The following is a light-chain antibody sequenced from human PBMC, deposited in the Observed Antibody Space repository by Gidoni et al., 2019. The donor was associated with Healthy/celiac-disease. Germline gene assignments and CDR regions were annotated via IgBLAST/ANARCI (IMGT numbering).Light chain of an antibody. V-gene: IGLV6-57*03. CDR3: QSYDSSSVV. Sequence: NFMLTQPHSVSESPGKTVTISCTRSSGRIASNYVQWYQQRPGSAPTTVIYEDNQRPSWVPDRFSGSIDSSSNSASLTISGLKTEDEADYYCQSYDSSSVVFGGGTKLNVL. CDR2: EDN. J-gene: IGLJ2*01. CDR1: SGRIASNY.